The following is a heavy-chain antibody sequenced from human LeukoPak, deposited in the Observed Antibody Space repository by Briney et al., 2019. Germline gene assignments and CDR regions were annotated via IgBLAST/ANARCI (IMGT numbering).Heavy chain of an antibody. CDR1: GGSVSSGSYY. CDR2: IYYSGST. V-gene: IGHV4-61*01. Sequence: PSETLSLTCTVSGGSVSSGSYYWSWIRQPPGKGLEWIGYIYYSGSTNYNPPLKSRVTISVDTSKNQFSLKLSSVTAADTAVYYCARGVVVAASPDYFDYWGQGTLVTVSS. J-gene: IGHJ4*02. D-gene: IGHD2-15*01. CDR3: ARGVVVAASPDYFDY.